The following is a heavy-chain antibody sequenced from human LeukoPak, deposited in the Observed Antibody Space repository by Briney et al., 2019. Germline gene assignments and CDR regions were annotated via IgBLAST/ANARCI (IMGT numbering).Heavy chain of an antibody. CDR3: ARVRVVTQDFDY. D-gene: IGHD4-23*01. V-gene: IGHV4-4*07. Sequence: SETLSLTCTVSGGSISSYYWNWIRQPAGKGLEWIGRIYTSGSTNYNPSLKSRVTISVDTSKRQFSLNLSSVIAADTAVYYCARVRVVTQDFDYWGQGTLVTVSP. J-gene: IGHJ4*02. CDR1: GGSISSYY. CDR2: IYTSGST.